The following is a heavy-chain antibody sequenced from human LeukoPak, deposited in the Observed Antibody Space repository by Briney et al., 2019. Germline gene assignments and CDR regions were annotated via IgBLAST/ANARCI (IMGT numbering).Heavy chain of an antibody. J-gene: IGHJ4*02. CDR2: INPNSGGT. CDR1: GYTFTVYY. Sequence: ASVKVSCKASGYTFTVYYMHWVRQAPGQGLEWMGWINPNSGGTNYAQKFQGRVTMTRDTSISTAYMELSRLRSDDTAVYYCATQKYSSGWSFDYWGQGTLVTVSS. CDR3: ATQKYSSGWSFDY. V-gene: IGHV1-2*02. D-gene: IGHD6-19*01.